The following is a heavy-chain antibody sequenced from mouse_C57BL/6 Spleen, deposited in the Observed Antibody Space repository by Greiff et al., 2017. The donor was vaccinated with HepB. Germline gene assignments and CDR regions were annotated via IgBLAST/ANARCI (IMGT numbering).Heavy chain of an antibody. Sequence: QVQLKQPGAELVKPGASVKLSCKASGYTFTSYWMQWVKQRPGQGLEWIGEIDPSDSYTNYNQKFKGKATLTVDTSSSTAYMQLSSLTSEDSAVYYCARAEEGRVFDYWGQGTTLTVSS. CDR3: ARAEEGRVFDY. CDR2: IDPSDSYT. CDR1: GYTFTSYW. V-gene: IGHV1-50*01. J-gene: IGHJ2*01.